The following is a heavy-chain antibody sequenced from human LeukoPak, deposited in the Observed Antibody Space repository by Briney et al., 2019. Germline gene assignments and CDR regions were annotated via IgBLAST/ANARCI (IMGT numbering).Heavy chain of an antibody. Sequence: GGSLRLSCAASGSIFSNNWMHWVRQAPGQGLVWVSLIFGDGSMTKYADSVKGRFTISRDNAKNTLYLQMNSLRAEDTAVYYCARDFGRPEATNAFDIWGQGAVVTVSS. CDR2: IFGDGSMT. CDR3: ARDFGRPEATNAFDI. J-gene: IGHJ3*02. V-gene: IGHV3-74*03. CDR1: GSIFSNNW. D-gene: IGHD5-24*01.